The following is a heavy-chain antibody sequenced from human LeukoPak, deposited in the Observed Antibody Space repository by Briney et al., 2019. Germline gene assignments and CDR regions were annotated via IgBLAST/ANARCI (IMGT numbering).Heavy chain of an antibody. CDR2: IDDSGNT. D-gene: IGHD3-10*01. Sequence: SETLSLTCTVSGGSISRYYWSWIRRPPGKGLEWIGYIDDSGNTNYSPSLKSQVTISVDKSKNQFSLKLSFVTAADTAMYYCARSDYHNSGSHTVFDAFDIWGQGTRVTVSS. CDR1: GGSISRYY. CDR3: ARSDYHNSGSHTVFDAFDI. J-gene: IGHJ3*02. V-gene: IGHV4-59*01.